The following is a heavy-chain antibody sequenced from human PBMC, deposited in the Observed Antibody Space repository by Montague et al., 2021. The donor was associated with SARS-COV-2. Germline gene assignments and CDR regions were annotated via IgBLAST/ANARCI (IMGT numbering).Heavy chain of an antibody. CDR2: IYHSGST. CDR3: ASSYASTGHVGY. V-gene: IGHV4-38-2*02. CDR1: GFSISTGYY. Sequence: SETLSLTCTVSGFSISTGYYWGWIRQPPGKGLEWIGSIYHSGSTYYNPSLKSRVTISVDTSKNQFSLKLSSVTAADTAVYYCASSYASTGHVGYWGQGTLVTVSS. J-gene: IGHJ4*02. D-gene: IGHD3-22*01.